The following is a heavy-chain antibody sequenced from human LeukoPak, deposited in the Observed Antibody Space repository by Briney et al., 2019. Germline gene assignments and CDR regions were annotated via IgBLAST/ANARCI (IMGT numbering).Heavy chain of an antibody. Sequence: SETLSLTCTVSGGSISSSSYYWGWIRQPPGKGLEWIGSIYYSGSTYYNPSLKSRVTISVDTSKNQFSLKLSSVTAADTAVYYCARSVWTTMTLFGYWGQGTLVTVSS. CDR1: GGSISSSSYY. CDR3: ARSVWTTMTLFGY. J-gene: IGHJ4*02. D-gene: IGHD4-11*01. V-gene: IGHV4-39*01. CDR2: IYYSGST.